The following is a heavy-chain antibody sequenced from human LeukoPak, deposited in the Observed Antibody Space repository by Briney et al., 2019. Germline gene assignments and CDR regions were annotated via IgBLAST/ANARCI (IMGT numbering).Heavy chain of an antibody. CDR3: AREGYCSGGSCYAFDY. V-gene: IGHV4-31*03. Sequence: PSETLSLTCTVSGGSISSGGYYWSWIRQHPGKGLEWIGYIYYSGSTYYNPSLKSRVTISVDTSKNQFSLKLSSVTAADTAVYYCAREGYCSGGSCYAFDYWGQGTLVTVSS. J-gene: IGHJ4*02. D-gene: IGHD2-15*01. CDR1: GGSISSGGYY. CDR2: IYYSGST.